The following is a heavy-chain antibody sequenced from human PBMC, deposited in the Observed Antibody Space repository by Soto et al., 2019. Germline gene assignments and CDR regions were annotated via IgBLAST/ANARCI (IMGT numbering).Heavy chain of an antibody. D-gene: IGHD1-26*01. CDR2: IYYSGTT. V-gene: IGHV4-28*01. CDR3: ARREIQGPIDY. Sequence: QVQLQESGPGLVKPSDTLSLTCAVSGYSISSSNWWGWIRQPPGKGLEWIGYIYYSGTTHYNPSLNSRVTMSVDTSQNQFSLKLTAVTAVDTAVYYCARREIQGPIDYWGQGTLVTVSS. J-gene: IGHJ4*02. CDR1: GYSISSSNW.